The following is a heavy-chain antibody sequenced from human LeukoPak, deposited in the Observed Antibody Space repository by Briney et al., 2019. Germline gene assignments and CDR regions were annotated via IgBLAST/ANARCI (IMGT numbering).Heavy chain of an antibody. Sequence: GGSLRLSCAASGFTFSSYEMNWVRQAPGKGLEWVSYISSSGSTIYYADSVKGRFTISRDNAKNSLYLQMNSLRAEDTAVYYCARVPQQLGIVDYWGQGTLVTVSS. J-gene: IGHJ4*02. CDR3: ARVPQQLGIVDY. CDR2: ISSSGSTI. D-gene: IGHD6-6*01. V-gene: IGHV3-48*03. CDR1: GFTFSSYE.